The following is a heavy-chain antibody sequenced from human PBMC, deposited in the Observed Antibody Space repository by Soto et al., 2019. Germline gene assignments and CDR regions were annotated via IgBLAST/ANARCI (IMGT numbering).Heavy chain of an antibody. CDR2: ISYDGSNK. D-gene: IGHD5-12*01. Sequence: QVQLVESGGGVVQPGRSLRLSCAASGFTFSSYAMHWVRQAPGKGLDWVAVISYDGSNKYYADSVKGRFTISRDNYKNTMYLQMNSLRADDTAIYYCARADRDGYNYGDYWGQGSLVTVSS. CDR1: GFTFSSYA. J-gene: IGHJ4*02. V-gene: IGHV3-30-3*01. CDR3: ARADRDGYNYGDY.